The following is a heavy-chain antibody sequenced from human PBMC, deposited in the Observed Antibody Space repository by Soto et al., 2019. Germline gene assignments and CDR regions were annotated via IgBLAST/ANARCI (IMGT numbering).Heavy chain of an antibody. CDR1: GFTFSNYG. CDR3: AREVSYSSGLID. Sequence: PGGSLRLSCAASGFTFSNYGMRWIRQAPGKGLEWVALIWYDGSNKYYADSVKGRFTISRDNSKNTLYLQMNSLRAEDTAVYYCAREVSYSSGLIDWGQGTLVTVSS. CDR2: IWYDGSNK. D-gene: IGHD6-19*01. J-gene: IGHJ4*02. V-gene: IGHV3-33*01.